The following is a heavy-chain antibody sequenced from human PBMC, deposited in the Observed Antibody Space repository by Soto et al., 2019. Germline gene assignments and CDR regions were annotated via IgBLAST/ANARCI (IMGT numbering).Heavy chain of an antibody. CDR1: GFTFSKHW. Sequence: GGSLRLSCAASGFTFSKHWMHWVRQAPGKGLVWVSHIKTDGSFTRVAGSLKGRFTISRDNARNTLYLQMNGLRAEDTAIYYCVRDNNWSIDYWGQGTLGSVS. D-gene: IGHD1-1*01. V-gene: IGHV3-74*01. CDR2: IKTDGSFT. CDR3: VRDNNWSIDY. J-gene: IGHJ4*02.